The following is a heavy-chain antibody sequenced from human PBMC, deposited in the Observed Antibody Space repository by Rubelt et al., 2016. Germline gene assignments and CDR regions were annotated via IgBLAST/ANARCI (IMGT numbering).Heavy chain of an antibody. CDR1: GGSFRGYY. J-gene: IGHJ6*02. Sequence: QVQLQQWGAGLLKPSATLSLPCAVYGGSFRGYYWCWIRQPPGKGLEWIGEINHRGSTNYNTSLKSRVTISVDTSKNQFSRKRSSVTAADTAVYYCARGRRGSSSWLGRDYYGMDVWGQGTTVTVSS. CDR3: ARGRRGSSSWLGRDYYGMDV. CDR2: INHRGST. D-gene: IGHD6-13*01. V-gene: IGHV4-34*01.